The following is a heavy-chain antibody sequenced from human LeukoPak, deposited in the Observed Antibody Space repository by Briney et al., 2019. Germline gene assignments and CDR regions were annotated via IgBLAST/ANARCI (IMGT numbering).Heavy chain of an antibody. CDR3: AKRGHCSSTSCYTKYYFDY. Sequence: GGSLRLSCAASGFTFSSYDLTWVRQAPGKGLEWVSAISGSGGGTYYADSVKGRFTISRDNSKNTLYLQMNSLRAEDTAVYYCAKRGHCSSTSCYTKYYFDYWGQGTLVTVSS. CDR1: GFTFSSYD. J-gene: IGHJ4*02. CDR2: ISGSGGGT. D-gene: IGHD2-2*02. V-gene: IGHV3-23*01.